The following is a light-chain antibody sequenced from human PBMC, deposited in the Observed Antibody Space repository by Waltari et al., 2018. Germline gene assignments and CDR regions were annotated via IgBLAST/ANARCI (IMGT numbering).Light chain of an antibody. Sequence: IVLTQSPGTASLSPGERVTLSCRASQTVGSSSLAWYQQKPGQAPRLVIYRESRRATGFPDRFSGRGSGTELSLTISRLGPEDFAVYYCQQHGTLPATFGQGTKVEIK. V-gene: IGKV3-20*01. CDR3: QQHGTLPAT. CDR1: QTVGSSS. CDR2: RES. J-gene: IGKJ1*01.